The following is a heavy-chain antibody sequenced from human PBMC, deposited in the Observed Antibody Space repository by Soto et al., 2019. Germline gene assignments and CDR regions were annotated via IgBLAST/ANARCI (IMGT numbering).Heavy chain of an antibody. CDR2: IYYSGST. CDR1: GGSISSYY. J-gene: IGHJ4*02. CDR3: ARRSDGIAAAGPFDY. D-gene: IGHD6-13*01. Sequence: PSETLTLTCTVSGGSISSYYWSWIRQPPGKGLEWIGYIYYSGSTNYNPSLKSRVTISVDTSKNQFSLKLSSVTAADTAVYYCARRSDGIAAAGPFDYWGQGTLVTVSS. V-gene: IGHV4-59*08.